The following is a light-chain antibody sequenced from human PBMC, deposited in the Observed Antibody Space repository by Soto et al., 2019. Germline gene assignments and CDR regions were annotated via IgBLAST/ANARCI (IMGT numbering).Light chain of an antibody. CDR1: QSISSW. V-gene: IGKV1-5*03. CDR3: QQYNSYPYT. CDR2: KAS. J-gene: IGKJ2*01. Sequence: DIQMTQSPSTLSASVGDRVTITCRASQSISSWLAWYQQKPGKAPKLLIYKASSLESGVPSRFSGSGSGTEFTLTISSLQPDDFSTYYCQQYNSYPYTFGQGTKLEIK.